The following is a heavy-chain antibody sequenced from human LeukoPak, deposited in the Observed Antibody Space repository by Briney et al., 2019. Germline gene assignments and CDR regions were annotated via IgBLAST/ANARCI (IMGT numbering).Heavy chain of an antibody. Sequence: SETLSLTCTVSGGSISSYYWSWIRQPPGKGLEWIGYIYYSGSTNYNPSLKSRVTISVDTSKNQFSLKLSSVTAADTAVYYCAREGIAARPGSFDYWGQGTLVTVSS. CDR2: IYYSGST. CDR1: GGSISSYY. CDR3: AREGIAARPGSFDY. V-gene: IGHV4-59*01. D-gene: IGHD6-6*01. J-gene: IGHJ4*02.